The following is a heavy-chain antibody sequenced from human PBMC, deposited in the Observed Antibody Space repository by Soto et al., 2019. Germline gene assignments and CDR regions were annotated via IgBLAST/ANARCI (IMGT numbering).Heavy chain of an antibody. CDR1: GFTFDSCG. D-gene: IGHD1-1*01. V-gene: IGHV3-23*01. Sequence: GGSLRLSCVASGFTFDSCGMSWVRQAPGKGLEWAAGVSPHAANTYYADSVRGRFIISRDDSRKTVSLDMNSLRGEDSAVYYCATEGAKTTWNFDYWGQGTVVTVSS. CDR2: VSPHAANT. CDR3: ATEGAKTTWNFDY. J-gene: IGHJ4*02.